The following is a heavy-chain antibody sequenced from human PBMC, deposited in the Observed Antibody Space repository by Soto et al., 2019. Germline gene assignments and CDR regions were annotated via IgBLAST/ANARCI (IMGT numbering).Heavy chain of an antibody. J-gene: IGHJ4*02. D-gene: IGHD1-26*01. CDR2: IYHSGST. Sequence: SETLSLTCTVSGGSISSGGYSWSWIRQPPGKGLEWIGYIYHSGSTYYNPSLKSRVTISVDRSKNQFSLKLSSVTAADTAVYYCARGSGSYFGPPGYWGQGTLGTSPQ. CDR1: GGSISSGGYS. CDR3: ARGSGSYFGPPGY. V-gene: IGHV4-30-2*01.